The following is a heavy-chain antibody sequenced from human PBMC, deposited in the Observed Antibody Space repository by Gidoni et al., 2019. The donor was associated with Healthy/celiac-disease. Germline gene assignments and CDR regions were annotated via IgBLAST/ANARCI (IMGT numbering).Heavy chain of an antibody. J-gene: IGHJ4*02. D-gene: IGHD3-3*01. Sequence: LHLQESGPGLVKPSDTLSLTCTVSGGSISSSSYYWGWIRQPPGKGLELIGSIYYSGSTYYNPSLKSRVTISVDTSKNQFSLKLSSVTAADTAVYYCARETNYDFWSGYFGYWGQGTLVTVSS. CDR1: GGSISSSSYY. CDR3: ARETNYDFWSGYFGY. CDR2: IYYSGST. V-gene: IGHV4-39*07.